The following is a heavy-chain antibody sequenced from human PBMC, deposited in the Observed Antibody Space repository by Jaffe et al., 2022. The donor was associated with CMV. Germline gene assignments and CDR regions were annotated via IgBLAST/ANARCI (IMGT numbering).Heavy chain of an antibody. Sequence: EVQLVESGGGLVQPGRSLRLSCTASGFTFGDYAMSWVRQAPGKGLEWVGFIRSKAYGGTTEYAASVKGRFTISRDDSKSIAYLQMNSLKTEDTAVYYCTRGSPCSGGSCYSYRYYYYYMDVWGKGTTVTVSS. D-gene: IGHD2-15*01. V-gene: IGHV3-49*04. CDR2: IRSKAYGGTT. J-gene: IGHJ6*03. CDR1: GFTFGDYA. CDR3: TRGSPCSGGSCYSYRYYYYYMDV.